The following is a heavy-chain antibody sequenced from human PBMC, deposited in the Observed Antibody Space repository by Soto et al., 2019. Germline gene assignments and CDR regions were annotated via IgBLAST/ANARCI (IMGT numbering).Heavy chain of an antibody. CDR3: ALLGTSGTGRYYFYF. CDR1: GGSISSGNYY. Sequence: SETLSLTCTVSGGSISSGNYYWCWIRQPPGKGLEWIGFISYSGSTYYNASLKSRVTISVDTSKNQFSLNLNSVTAADTAVYYCALLGTSGTGRYYFYFCGRGTLVIGSS. V-gene: IGHV4-30-4*01. D-gene: IGHD3-10*01. J-gene: IGHJ4*02. CDR2: ISYSGST.